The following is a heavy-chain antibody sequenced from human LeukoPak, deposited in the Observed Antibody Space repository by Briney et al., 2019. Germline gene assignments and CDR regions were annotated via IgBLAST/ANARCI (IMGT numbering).Heavy chain of an antibody. V-gene: IGHV1-2*02. CDR1: GYTFTGYY. D-gene: IGHD4-17*01. CDR3: ARVRDYGEYNWFDP. CDR2: INPNSGGT. Sequence: ASVKVSCKASGYTFTGYYMHWVRQTPGQGLEGMGWINPNSGGTNYAQKFQGRVTMTRDTSISTAYMELSRLRSDDTAVYYCARVRDYGEYNWFDPWGQGTLVTVFS. J-gene: IGHJ5*02.